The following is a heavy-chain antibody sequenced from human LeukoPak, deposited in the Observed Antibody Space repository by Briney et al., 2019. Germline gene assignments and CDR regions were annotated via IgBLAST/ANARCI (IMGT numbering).Heavy chain of an antibody. V-gene: IGHV1-46*01. CDR2: INPSGGST. CDR3: ARAIIAVAGFDY. CDR1: GYTFTSYY. Sequence: ASVRVSCKASGYTFTSYYMHWVRQAPGQGLEWMGIINPSGGSTSYAQKFQGRVTMTRDTSTSTVYMELSSLRSEDTAVYYCARAIIAVAGFDYWGQGTLVTVSS. J-gene: IGHJ4*02. D-gene: IGHD6-19*01.